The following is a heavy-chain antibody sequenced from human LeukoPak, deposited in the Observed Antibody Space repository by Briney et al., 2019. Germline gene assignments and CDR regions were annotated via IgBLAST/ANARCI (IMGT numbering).Heavy chain of an antibody. CDR1: GFTLSTYW. J-gene: IGHJ6*02. CDR2: INSDASTT. CDR3: ASDYRGNYGNYYYGMDV. V-gene: IGHV3-74*01. Sequence: GSLRLSCTASGFTLSTYWMHWVRQAPGKGLVWVSRINSDASTTTYANSVKGRFTISRDNAKNTLYLQLNSLRAEDTAVYYCASDYRGNYGNYYYGMDVWGQGTTVTVSS. D-gene: IGHD3-10*01.